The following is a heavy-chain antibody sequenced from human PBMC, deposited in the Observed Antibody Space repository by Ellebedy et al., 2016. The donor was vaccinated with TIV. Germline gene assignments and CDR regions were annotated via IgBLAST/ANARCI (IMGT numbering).Heavy chain of an antibody. V-gene: IGHV3-74*01. CDR2: INSDGSST. J-gene: IGHJ6*02. D-gene: IGHD5-18*01. CDR1: NFTFSVYW. CDR3: AREGDTAMVHGMDV. Sequence: GESLKISCAASNFTFSVYWMHWVRQVPGKGLVWVSRINSDGSSTSYSDSVKGRFTISRDNAKNTLYLQMNSLRAEDTAVYYCAREGDTAMVHGMDVWGQGTTVTVAS.